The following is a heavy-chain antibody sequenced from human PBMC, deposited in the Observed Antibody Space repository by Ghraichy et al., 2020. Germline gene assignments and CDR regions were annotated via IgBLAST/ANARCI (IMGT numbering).Heavy chain of an antibody. CDR3: ARGSVPGHDYGDVGWFDP. J-gene: IGHJ5*02. V-gene: IGHV1-69*13. CDR1: GGTFSSYA. D-gene: IGHD4-17*01. CDR2: IIPIFGTA. Sequence: SVKVSCKASGGTFSSYAISWVRQAPGQGLEWMGGIIPIFGTANYAQKFQGRVTITADESTSTAYMELSSLRSEDTAVYYCARGSVPGHDYGDVGWFDPWGQGTLVTVSS.